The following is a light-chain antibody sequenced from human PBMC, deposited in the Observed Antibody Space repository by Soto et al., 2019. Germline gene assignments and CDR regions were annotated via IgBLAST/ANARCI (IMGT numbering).Light chain of an antibody. Sequence: IVLTQSPGTLSLSPGERATLSCRASQSVRDNYLAWYQHKPGQAPRLLIYDASTRATAIPDRFSASGSGTDFTLTVTSLEPEDFAVYYCQQYGSSPYAFGQGTKLEIK. J-gene: IGKJ2*01. CDR1: QSVRDNY. CDR3: QQYGSSPYA. V-gene: IGKV3-20*01. CDR2: DAS.